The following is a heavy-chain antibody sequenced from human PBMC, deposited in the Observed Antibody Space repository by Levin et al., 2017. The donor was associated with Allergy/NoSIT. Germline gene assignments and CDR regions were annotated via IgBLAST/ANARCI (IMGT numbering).Heavy chain of an antibody. J-gene: IGHJ6*02. V-gene: IGHV3-66*01. CDR2: IYSGGST. D-gene: IGHD5/OR15-5a*01. Sequence: GGSLRLSCAASGFTVSSNYMSWVRQAPGKGLEWVSVIYSGGSTYYADSVKGRFTISRDNSKNTLYLQMNSLRAEDTAVYYCARDRLRDYYYYGMDVWGQGTTVTVSS. CDR1: GFTVSSNY. CDR3: ARDRLRDYYYYGMDV.